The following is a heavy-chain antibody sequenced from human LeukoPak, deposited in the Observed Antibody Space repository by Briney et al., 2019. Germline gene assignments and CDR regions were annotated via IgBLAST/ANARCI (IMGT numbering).Heavy chain of an antibody. V-gene: IGHV4-4*07. J-gene: IGHJ4*02. CDR2: MHRTDNI. D-gene: IGHD3-10*01. CDR3: ARDSVTFIRGVSVTTFGFDY. Sequence: PSETLSLTCTVSGASINNYYWSWIRQPAGKGLEWIGRMHRTDNINYNPSLKSRVTMSVDTSKNQFSLKLSSVTAADTAVYYCARDSVTFIRGVSVTTFGFDYWGQGTLVTVSS. CDR1: GASINNYY.